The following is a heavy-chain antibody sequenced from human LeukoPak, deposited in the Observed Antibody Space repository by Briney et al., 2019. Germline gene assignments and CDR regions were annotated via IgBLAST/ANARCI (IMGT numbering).Heavy chain of an antibody. J-gene: IGHJ5*02. Sequence: GGSLRLSCAASGLTFSDYYMSWLRQAPGKGLEGVSYISSSGSTNYYADSVKGRFTISRDNANNSLYLQMNSLGAVDSAVYYCARCPRAGSYLFDRWGQGTLVTVSS. CDR1: GLTFSDYY. CDR3: ARCPRAGSYLFDR. D-gene: IGHD3-10*01. V-gene: IGHV3-11*01. CDR2: ISSSGSTN.